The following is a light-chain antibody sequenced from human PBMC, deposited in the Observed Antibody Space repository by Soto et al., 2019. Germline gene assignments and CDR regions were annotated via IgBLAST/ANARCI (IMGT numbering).Light chain of an antibody. CDR1: QSVSSSY. J-gene: IGKJ4*01. CDR2: GAS. Sequence: EIVLTQSPGTLSLSPGERATLSCRASQSVSSSYLAWYQQKPGQAPRLLIDGASSSATGIPDRFSGSGSGTDFTLTISRLEPEDFAVYYCQHYDSSPLTFGGGTKVEIK. V-gene: IGKV3-20*01. CDR3: QHYDSSPLT.